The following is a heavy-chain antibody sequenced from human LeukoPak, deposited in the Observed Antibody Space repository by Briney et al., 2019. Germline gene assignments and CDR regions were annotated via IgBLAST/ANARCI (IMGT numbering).Heavy chain of an antibody. Sequence: GASVKVSCKASGYTFTGYYMHWVRQAPGQGLEWMGWINPNSGGTNYAQKFQGRVTMTRDTSISTAYMELSRLRSDDTAVYYCARAGYDFWSGYYGYYYMDVWGKGTTVTVSS. CDR3: ARAGYDFWSGYYGYYYMDV. V-gene: IGHV1-2*02. CDR2: INPNSGGT. CDR1: GYTFTGYY. D-gene: IGHD3-3*01. J-gene: IGHJ6*03.